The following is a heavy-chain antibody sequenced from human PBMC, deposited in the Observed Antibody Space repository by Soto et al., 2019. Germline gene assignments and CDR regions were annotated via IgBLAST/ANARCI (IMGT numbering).Heavy chain of an antibody. Sequence: QITLRESGPTLVTPTQTLTLTCTFSGFSLNTGGVGVAWIRQPPGAALEWLTLIYWDDEKRYNPSLKNRLTITKDXXKNQVVLTMTNVDPVDTATYYCAHLGGVAASYFDFWGQGTLVTVSS. CDR1: GFSLNTGGVG. V-gene: IGHV2-5*02. J-gene: IGHJ4*02. D-gene: IGHD6-25*01. CDR3: AHLGGVAASYFDF. CDR2: IYWDDEK.